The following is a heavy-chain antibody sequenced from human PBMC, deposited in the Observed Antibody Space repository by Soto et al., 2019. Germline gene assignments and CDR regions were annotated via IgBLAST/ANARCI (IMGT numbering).Heavy chain of an antibody. J-gene: IGHJ6*02. CDR3: AKERGYNYGYDAMDV. CDR1: GFTFSSYA. V-gene: IGHV3-23*01. D-gene: IGHD5-18*01. CDR2: ISGSGIST. Sequence: EVQLLESGGGLVQPGGSLRLSCAASGFTFSSYAMSWVRQAPGKGLEWVSGISGSGISTYYADSVKGRFTISRDNSKNTLYLQTNSLRAEDTAVYYCAKERGYNYGYDAMDVWGQWTTVTVSS.